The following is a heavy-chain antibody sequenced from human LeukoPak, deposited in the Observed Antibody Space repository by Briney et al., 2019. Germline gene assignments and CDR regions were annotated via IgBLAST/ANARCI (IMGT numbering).Heavy chain of an antibody. D-gene: IGHD5-18*01. J-gene: IGHJ4*02. V-gene: IGHV3-23*01. CDR1: GFSFSTYA. CDR2: ISGRGDST. Sequence: GGSLRLSCAASGFSFSTYAMTWVRQAPGKGLEWVSVISGRGDSTYYADSVKGRFTISRDNSKNTLYLQMNSLRAEDTAVYYCTDKYSYDYWGQGTLVTVSS. CDR3: TDKYSYDY.